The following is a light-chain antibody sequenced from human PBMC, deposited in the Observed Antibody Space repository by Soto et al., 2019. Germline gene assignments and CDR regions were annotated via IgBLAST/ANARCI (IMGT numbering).Light chain of an antibody. V-gene: IGLV2-14*01. J-gene: IGLJ2*01. Sequence: QSALTQPASVSGSPGQSITIACTGTSSDVGGYNYVSWYQQHPGKAPKLMIYDVSNRPSGVSNRFSGSKSAHTASLPVSGLEAEEEADYYCSSYTIRSTVVFGGGTKVTVL. CDR1: SSDVGGYNY. CDR2: DVS. CDR3: SSYTIRSTVV.